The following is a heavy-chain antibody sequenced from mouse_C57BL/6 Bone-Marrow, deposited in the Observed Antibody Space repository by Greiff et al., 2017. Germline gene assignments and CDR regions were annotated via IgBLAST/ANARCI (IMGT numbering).Heavy chain of an antibody. Sequence: VKVVESGPGLVQPSQSLSITCTVSGFSLTSYGVHWVRQSPGKGLEWLGVIWRGGSTDYNAAFMSRLSITKDNSKSQVFFKMNSLQADDTAIYYCAKNSPHYGSSDEAWFAYWGQGTLVTVSA. D-gene: IGHD1-1*01. CDR3: AKNSPHYGSSDEAWFAY. V-gene: IGHV2-5*01. J-gene: IGHJ3*01. CDR1: GFSLTSYG. CDR2: IWRGGST.